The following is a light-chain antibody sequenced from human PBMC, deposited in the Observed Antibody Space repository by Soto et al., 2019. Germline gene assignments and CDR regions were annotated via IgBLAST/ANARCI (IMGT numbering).Light chain of an antibody. J-gene: IGLJ2*01. V-gene: IGLV2-8*01. CDR3: SSYAGSNNVI. CDR1: SSDVGRYNY. CDR2: EVT. Sequence: QSALTQPPSASGSPGQSVTISCTGTSSDVGRYNYVSWYQQHPGKAPKLMIYEVTKRPSGVPDRFSGSKSGNTAYLTVSGLQAEDEADYYCSSYAGSNNVIFGGGTKLTVL.